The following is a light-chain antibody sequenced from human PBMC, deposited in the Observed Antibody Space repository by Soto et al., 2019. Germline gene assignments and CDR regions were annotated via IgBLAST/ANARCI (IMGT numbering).Light chain of an antibody. CDR3: QQYAASPLT. Sequence: EIVLTQSPGTLSLSPGERATLSCRASQTVGRNYIAWYQQKPGHTPRLLLYHASNRANGIPDRFSGSGSGTDFTLTISRLEPEDFAVYYCQQYAASPLTFGGGAKVEI. CDR2: HAS. V-gene: IGKV3-20*01. CDR1: QTVGRNY. J-gene: IGKJ4*01.